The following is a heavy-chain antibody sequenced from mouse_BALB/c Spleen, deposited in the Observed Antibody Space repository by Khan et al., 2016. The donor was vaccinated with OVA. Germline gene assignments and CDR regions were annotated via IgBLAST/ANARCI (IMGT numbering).Heavy chain of an antibody. D-gene: IGHD3-3*01. V-gene: IGHV2-9*02. Sequence: QVQLKESGPGLVAPSQSLSITCTVYGYSLTRYGVHWVRQPPGKGLEWLGLIWAGGSTNYYWALMSRLSISIDNSKSLVFLIMNSLQTDDTALYYCVRSKYLARYWGQGTTLTVSS. CDR2: IWAGGST. CDR1: GYSLTRYG. CDR3: VRSKYLARY. J-gene: IGHJ2*01.